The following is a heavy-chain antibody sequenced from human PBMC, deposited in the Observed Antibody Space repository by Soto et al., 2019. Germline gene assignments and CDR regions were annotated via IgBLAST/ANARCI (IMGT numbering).Heavy chain of an antibody. D-gene: IGHD3-3*01. CDR3: ATYSNGWFWSGFDL. J-gene: IGHJ3*01. Sequence: EVQLVQSGAEVKKPGESLRISCKGSGYSFTSDWINWVRQTPGSGLQWMGRIDPGDSDTNYSPSLQGHVTISADRSVNTVYLQWSRLKASDTGMYYCATYSNGWFWSGFDLWGQGTMVNVSS. CDR1: GYSFTSDW. V-gene: IGHV5-10-1*01. CDR2: IDPGDSDT.